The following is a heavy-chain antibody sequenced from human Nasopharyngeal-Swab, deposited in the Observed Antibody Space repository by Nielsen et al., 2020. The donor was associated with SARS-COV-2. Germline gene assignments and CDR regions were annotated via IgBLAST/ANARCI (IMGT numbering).Heavy chain of an antibody. V-gene: IGHV1-18*01. CDR2: ISAYNGNT. D-gene: IGHD3-3*01. J-gene: IGHJ4*02. Sequence: WVRQAPGQGLEWMGWISAYNGNTNYAQKLQGRVTMTTDTSTSTAYMELRSLRSDDTAVYYWAREGLYYDFWSGFDYWGQGTLVTVPS. CDR3: AREGLYYDFWSGFDY.